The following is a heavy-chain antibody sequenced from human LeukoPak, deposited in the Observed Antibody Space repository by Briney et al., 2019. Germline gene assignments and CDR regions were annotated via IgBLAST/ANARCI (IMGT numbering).Heavy chain of an antibody. CDR2: INWSGGST. J-gene: IGHJ4*02. D-gene: IGHD2-2*01. CDR1: GFAFAEHG. V-gene: IGHV3-20*04. Sequence: PGGSLRLSCTASGFAFAEHGMSWVGQVPGKGLEWVSGINWSGGSTGYADPLRGRFTISRDNAKNSLYLQMDSLRAEDTALYYCARAPITSPFYFDYWGQGTLVTVSS. CDR3: ARAPITSPFYFDY.